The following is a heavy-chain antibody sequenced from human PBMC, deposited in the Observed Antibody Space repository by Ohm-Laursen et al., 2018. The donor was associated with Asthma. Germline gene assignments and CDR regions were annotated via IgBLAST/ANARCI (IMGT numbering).Heavy chain of an antibody. V-gene: IGHV3-23*01. Sequence: SLRLSCAASGFTFSSYAMSWVRQAPGKGLDWVSTISGSSGSTYYADSVKGRFTISRDNSKNTLYLQMNSLRAEDTAVYYCARLFSDFWSGYYMDYWGQGTLVTVSS. CDR1: GFTFSSYA. CDR2: ISGSSGST. J-gene: IGHJ4*02. CDR3: ARLFSDFWSGYYMDY. D-gene: IGHD3-3*01.